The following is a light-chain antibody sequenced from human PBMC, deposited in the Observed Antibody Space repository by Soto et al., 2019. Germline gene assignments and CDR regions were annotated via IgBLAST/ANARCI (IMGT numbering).Light chain of an antibody. V-gene: IGKV3D-20*01. CDR1: QSVNDNY. CDR3: QQYANLPPNT. J-gene: IGKJ2*01. Sequence: ETVLTQSPATLSLSPGDRATLSCGASQSVNDNYLAWYQQKPGLAPRLLIYDASTRATGIPDRFSGSESGTDFTLTISRLEPEDFAMYYCQQYANLPPNTFGQGTKLEIK. CDR2: DAS.